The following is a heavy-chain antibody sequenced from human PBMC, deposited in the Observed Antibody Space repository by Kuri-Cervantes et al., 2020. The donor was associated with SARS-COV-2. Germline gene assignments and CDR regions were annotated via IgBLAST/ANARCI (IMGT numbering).Heavy chain of an antibody. CDR1: GGSISSSSYY. Sequence: SETLSLTCTVSGGSISSSSYYWGWIRQSPGKGLEWIGYIYYSGSTNYNPSLKSRVTISVDTSKNQFSLKLSSVTAEDTAVYYCASGGGGSGELLSWGQGTLVTVSS. J-gene: IGHJ4*02. V-gene: IGHV4-61*05. D-gene: IGHD1-26*01. CDR3: ASGGGGSGELLS. CDR2: IYYSGST.